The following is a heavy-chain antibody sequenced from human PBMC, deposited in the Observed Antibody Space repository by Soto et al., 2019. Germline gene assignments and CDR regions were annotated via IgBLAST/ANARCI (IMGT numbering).Heavy chain of an antibody. CDR3: AKSGSLLMRLVYFDL. Sequence: EVQLLESGGGLVQPGGSLRLSCAASGFTFSSYAMSWVRQAPGKGLEWVSAISGSGGSTYYADSVKGRFTISRDNSKNTLYQQMNNLRAADTAVYYCAKSGSLLMRLVYFDLWGRGTLVTVSS. CDR1: GFTFSSYA. D-gene: IGHD3-16*02. V-gene: IGHV3-23*01. J-gene: IGHJ2*01. CDR2: ISGSGGST.